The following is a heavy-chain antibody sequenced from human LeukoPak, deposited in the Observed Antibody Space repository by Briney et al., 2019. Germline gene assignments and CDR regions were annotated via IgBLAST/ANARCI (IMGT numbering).Heavy chain of an antibody. CDR2: INPNSGGT. D-gene: IGHD1-26*01. V-gene: IGHV1-2*02. CDR1: GYTFTGYY. J-gene: IGHJ6*03. CDR3: ARDGPEGGSFSYYYYMDV. Sequence: ASVKVSCKASGYTFTGYYMHWVRQAPGQGLEGMGWINPNSGGTNYAQKFQGRVTMTRDTSISTAYMELSRLRSDDTAVYYCARDGPEGGSFSYYYYMDVWGKGTTVTVS.